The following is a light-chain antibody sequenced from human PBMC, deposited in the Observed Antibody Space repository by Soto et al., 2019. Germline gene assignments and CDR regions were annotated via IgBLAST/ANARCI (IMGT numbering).Light chain of an antibody. J-gene: IGLJ1*01. CDR2: DDN. V-gene: IGLV1-51*01. CDR1: SSNIGGNS. CDR3: GSWDSSLSASV. Sequence: QSALTQPPSVSAAPGQKVTISCSGSSSNIGGNSVSWYQQLPGTAPKLLIYDDNKRPSGIPDRFSGSKSGTSATLGITGFQTGDEADYYCGSWDSSLSASVFGTGIKATVL.